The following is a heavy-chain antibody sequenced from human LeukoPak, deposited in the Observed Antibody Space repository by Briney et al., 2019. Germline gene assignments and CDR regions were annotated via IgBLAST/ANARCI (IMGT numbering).Heavy chain of an antibody. D-gene: IGHD3/OR15-3a*01. J-gene: IGHJ6*03. CDR1: GVSISSYY. V-gene: IGHV4-4*07. Sequence: SETLSLTCTVSGVSISSYYWNWIRQPAGKGLEWIGRIYTSGSTKYNPSLKSRVTMSVDTSKNQFSLKLSSVTVADTAVYYCARDADGTDLHYYHMDVWGKGTTVTVSS. CDR2: IYTSGST. CDR3: ARDADGTDLHYYHMDV.